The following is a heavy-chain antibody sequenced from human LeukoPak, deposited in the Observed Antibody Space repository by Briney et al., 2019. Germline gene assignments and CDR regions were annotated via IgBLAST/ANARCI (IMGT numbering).Heavy chain of an antibody. Sequence: PSETLSLTCTVSGGSLSSYYWSWIRQPPGKGLEWIGYIYYSETNYNPSLKSRVTISLDMSKNQFSLKLSSVTAVDTAVYYCARVGYSSESYYWGQGTLVTVSS. CDR2: IYYSET. CDR3: ARVGYSSESYY. D-gene: IGHD6-19*01. CDR1: GGSLSSYY. V-gene: IGHV4-59*01. J-gene: IGHJ4*02.